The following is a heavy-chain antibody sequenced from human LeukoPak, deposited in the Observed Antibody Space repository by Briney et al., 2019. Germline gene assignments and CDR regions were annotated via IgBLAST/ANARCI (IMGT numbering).Heavy chain of an antibody. CDR1: GFTFSSYS. CDR2: ISSSSSYI. D-gene: IGHD6-13*01. CDR3: ARLGSGSSWYRYYYYYMDV. V-gene: IGHV3-21*01. Sequence: GSLRLSCAASGFTFSSYSMNWVRQAPGKGLEWVSSISSSSSYIYYADSVKGRFTISRDNAKNSLYLQMNSLRAEDTAVYYCARLGSGSSWYRYYYYYMDVWGKGTTVTISS. J-gene: IGHJ6*03.